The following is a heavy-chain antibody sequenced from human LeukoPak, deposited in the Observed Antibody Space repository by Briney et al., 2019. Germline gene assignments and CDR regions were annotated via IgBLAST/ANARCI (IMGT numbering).Heavy chain of an antibody. J-gene: IGHJ4*02. CDR1: GYTFTGYY. Sequence: ASVKVSCKASGYTFTGYYMHWVRQAPGQGLEWMGWINPNSGGTNYAQKFQGWVTMTRDTSISTAYMELSRLRSDDTAVYYCARGTSSGWCYFDYWGQGTLVTVSS. V-gene: IGHV1-2*04. D-gene: IGHD6-19*01. CDR2: INPNSGGT. CDR3: ARGTSSGWCYFDY.